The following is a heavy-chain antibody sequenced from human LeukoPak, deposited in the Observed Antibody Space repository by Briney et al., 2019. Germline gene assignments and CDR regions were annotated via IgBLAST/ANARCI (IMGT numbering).Heavy chain of an antibody. J-gene: IGHJ3*01. CDR1: GYKFNAYW. CDR3: ARPNITSYYDSRGYDAFDV. Sequence: GESLNISCKGSGYKFNAYWIAWVRQMPGKGLEWMGIIYPDDSDTRYSPSFQGQVTISADKSVSIAYLQWSSLKASDTAMYYCARPNITSYYDSRGYDAFDVWGQGTMVIVSS. CDR2: IYPDDSDT. V-gene: IGHV5-51*01. D-gene: IGHD3-22*01.